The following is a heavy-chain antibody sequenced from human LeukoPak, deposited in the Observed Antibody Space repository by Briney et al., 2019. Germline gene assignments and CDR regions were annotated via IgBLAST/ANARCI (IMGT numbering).Heavy chain of an antibody. CDR2: ISSSSSHI. CDR1: GFTYSSFS. Sequence: GGSLRLSCAASGFTYSSFSMNWVRQAPGKGLEWVSSISSSSSHIYYADSVKGRFTVSRDNARRSLYLQINSLRAEDTAVYYCSRDLGGFWDHNFLSGSDYWRQGALVTVST. D-gene: IGHD3-3*01. CDR3: SRDLGGFWDHNFLSGSDY. J-gene: IGHJ4*02. V-gene: IGHV3-21*01.